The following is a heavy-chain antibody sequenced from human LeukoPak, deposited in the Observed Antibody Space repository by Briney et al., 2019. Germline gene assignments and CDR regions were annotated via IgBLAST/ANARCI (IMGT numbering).Heavy chain of an antibody. V-gene: IGHV3-23*01. J-gene: IGHJ4*02. D-gene: IGHD1-26*01. CDR1: GFTFSSYA. CDR3: AKDSKRNPARAVFFVGAIQYFDY. Sequence: GGSLRLSCAASGFTFSSYAMSWVCQAPGKGLEWVSAISGSGGSTYYADSVKGRFTISRDNSKNTLYLQMNSLRAEDTAVYYCAKDSKRNPARAVFFVGAIQYFDYWGQGTLVTVSS. CDR2: ISGSGGST.